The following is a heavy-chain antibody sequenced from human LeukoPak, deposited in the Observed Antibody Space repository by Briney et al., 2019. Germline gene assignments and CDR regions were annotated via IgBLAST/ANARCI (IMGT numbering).Heavy chain of an antibody. V-gene: IGHV3-74*01. Sequence: GGSLRLSCAASGFTFSNYWMHWVRQAPGKGLVWVSHINSDGSITSHADSVKGRFTISRDNAKNTLYLQMNSLRAEDTAVYYCTRNGVSAGFDYWGQGTRVTASS. CDR2: INSDGSIT. J-gene: IGHJ4*02. D-gene: IGHD2-8*01. CDR1: GFTFSNYW. CDR3: TRNGVSAGFDY.